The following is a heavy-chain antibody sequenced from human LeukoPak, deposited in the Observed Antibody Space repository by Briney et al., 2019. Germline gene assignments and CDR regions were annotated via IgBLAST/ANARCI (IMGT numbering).Heavy chain of an antibody. D-gene: IGHD6-13*01. J-gene: IGHJ4*02. V-gene: IGHV4-34*01. CDR1: GGSFSGYY. CDR3: ASRYSSSWYRLDY. CDR2: INHSGST. Sequence: SETLCLTCAVYGGSFSGYYWSWIRQPPGKGLEWIGEINHSGSTNYNPSLKSRVTISVDTSKNQFSLKLSSVTAADTAVYYCASRYSSSWYRLDYWGQGTLVTVSS.